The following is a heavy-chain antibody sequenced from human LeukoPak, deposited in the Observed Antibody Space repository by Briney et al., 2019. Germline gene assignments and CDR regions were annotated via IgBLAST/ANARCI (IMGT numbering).Heavy chain of an antibody. CDR2: IIPIFGTA. CDR3: ARGGSSSWYWFDP. J-gene: IGHJ5*02. V-gene: IGHV1-69*05. D-gene: IGHD6-13*01. CDR1: GGTFSSYA. Sequence: ASVKVSCKVSGGTFSSYAISWVRQAPGQGLEWMGGIIPIFGTANYAQKFQGRVTITTDESTSTAYMELSSLRSEDTAVYYCARGGSSSWYWFDPWGQGTLVTVSS.